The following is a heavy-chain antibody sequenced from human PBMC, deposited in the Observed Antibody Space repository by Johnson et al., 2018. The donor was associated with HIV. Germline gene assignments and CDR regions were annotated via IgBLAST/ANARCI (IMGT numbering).Heavy chain of an antibody. CDR3: ATPQEGYSAFDI. V-gene: IGHV3-30*04. CDR2: ISYDGSNQ. D-gene: IGHD2-15*01. Sequence: QVQLVDSAGGVLQPGRSLRLSCSASGFTFSSYAMHLVRQAPGKGLEWVAVISYDGSNQYYADSVTGRFTISRDNSKNTLYLQMNSLRAEETAVYYCATPQEGYSAFDIWGQGTMVTVSS. J-gene: IGHJ3*02. CDR1: GFTFSSYA.